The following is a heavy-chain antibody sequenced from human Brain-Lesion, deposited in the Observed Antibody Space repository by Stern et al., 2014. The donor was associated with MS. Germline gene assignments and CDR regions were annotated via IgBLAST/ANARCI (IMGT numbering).Heavy chain of an antibody. CDR3: ATLSPGAGGNYYRHFDY. V-gene: IGHV1-24*01. CDR2: FDPEDGET. Sequence: DQLVESGAEVQKPGASVKVSCKVSGYTLTELSMHWVRQAPRKGLEWMGGFDPEDGETIYAQKFQGRVTMTEDTSTDTAYMELSSLRSEDTAVYYCATLSPGAGGNYYRHFDYWGQGTLVTVSS. J-gene: IGHJ4*02. CDR1: GYTLTELS. D-gene: IGHD1-26*01.